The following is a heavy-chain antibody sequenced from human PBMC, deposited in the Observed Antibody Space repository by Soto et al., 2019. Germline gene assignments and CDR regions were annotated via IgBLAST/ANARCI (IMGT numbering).Heavy chain of an antibody. D-gene: IGHD3-10*01. V-gene: IGHV4-31*03. CDR3: ARGAPRGRGVPTYLHY. Sequence: SETLSLTCTVSGGSISSGAYSWSWIRQPPGKGLEWIGCVYYTGTTYYNPSLKSRITISIDSSKNQFSLTLSSVTAADTALYICARGAPRGRGVPTYLHYWGQGTLVTVSS. J-gene: IGHJ4*02. CDR2: VYYTGTT. CDR1: GGSISSGAYS.